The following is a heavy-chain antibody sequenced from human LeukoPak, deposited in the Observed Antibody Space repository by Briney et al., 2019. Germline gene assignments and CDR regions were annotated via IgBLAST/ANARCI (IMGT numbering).Heavy chain of an antibody. Sequence: ASVKVSCKASGYTLTSYYMHWVRQAPGQGLEWMAIISPSGGSTFYAQKFQGRVTMTRDMSTSTVYMELSSLRSEDTAVYYCAKGNYYGSGRTFDYWGQGTLVTVSS. CDR2: ISPSGGST. CDR1: GYTLTSYY. D-gene: IGHD3-10*01. CDR3: AKGNYYGSGRTFDY. J-gene: IGHJ4*02. V-gene: IGHV1-46*01.